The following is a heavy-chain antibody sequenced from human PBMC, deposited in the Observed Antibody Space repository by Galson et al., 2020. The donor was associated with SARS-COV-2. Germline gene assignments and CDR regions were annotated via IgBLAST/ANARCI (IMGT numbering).Heavy chain of an antibody. Sequence: GGSLRLSCAASGFSFSAYGMHWVRQAPGKGLEWVAVIWYDGSNKYYADSVEGRFTISRDNSKKMLYLQMNSLRAEDTAVYFCARDVLLWLVNWGQGTLVTVSS. CDR1: GFSFSAYG. CDR2: IWYDGSNK. J-gene: IGHJ4*02. D-gene: IGHD3-10*01. CDR3: ARDVLLWLVN. V-gene: IGHV3-33*01.